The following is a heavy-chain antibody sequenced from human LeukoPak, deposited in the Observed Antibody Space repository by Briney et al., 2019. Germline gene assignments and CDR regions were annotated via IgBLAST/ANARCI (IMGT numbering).Heavy chain of an antibody. D-gene: IGHD2-15*01. J-gene: IGHJ3*02. CDR3: ARGQWLYRVGPFDI. V-gene: IGHV4-30-2*01. CDR2: IYHSGST. Sequence: PSQTLSLTCTVSGGSISSGGYYWSWIRQPPGKGLEWIGYIYHSGSTYYNPSLKSRVTMSVDKSKNKVSLRLSSVTAADTAVYYCARGQWLYRVGPFDIWGQGTLATVSS. CDR1: GGSISSGGYY.